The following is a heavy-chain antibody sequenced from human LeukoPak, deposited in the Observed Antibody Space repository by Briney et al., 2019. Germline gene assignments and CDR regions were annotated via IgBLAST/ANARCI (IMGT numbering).Heavy chain of an antibody. CDR3: ARGYSYVDY. J-gene: IGHJ4*02. D-gene: IGHD5-18*01. CDR1: GFTFSSYE. CDR2: ISSSGSTI. V-gene: IGHV3-48*03. Sequence: GGSLRLSCAASGFTFSSYEMNWVRQAPGKGLEWVSYISSSGSTIYYADSVKGRFTIPRDNAKNSLYLQMNSLRAEDTAVYYCARGYSYVDYWGQGTLVTVSS.